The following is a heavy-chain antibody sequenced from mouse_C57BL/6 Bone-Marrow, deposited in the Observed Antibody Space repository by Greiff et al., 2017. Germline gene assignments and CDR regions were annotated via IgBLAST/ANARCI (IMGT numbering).Heavy chain of an antibody. J-gene: IGHJ4*01. CDR3: AKFDAMDY. CDR1: GFSLTSYG. Sequence: VQLQESGPGLVQPSQSLSITCTVSGFSLTSYGVHWVRQSPGKGLEWLGVIWRGGSTDYNAAFMSRLRITKDNSKSQVFFKMNSLQADDTAIYYCAKFDAMDYWGQGTSVTVSS. CDR2: IWRGGST. V-gene: IGHV2-5*01.